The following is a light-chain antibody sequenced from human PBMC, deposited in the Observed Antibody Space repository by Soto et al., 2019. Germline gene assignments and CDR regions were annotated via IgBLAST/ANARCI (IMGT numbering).Light chain of an antibody. J-gene: IGKJ1*01. CDR3: MQTIQLPRT. CDR2: EVS. Sequence: DIVMTQTPLSLSVTPGQPASISCKSSQSLLHSDGKTYLYWYLQRSGQPPQLLIHEVSNRFSGVPDWVSGSGSGTDFTLEISRVEAEDVGIYYFMQTIQLPRTFGQGTKVEIK. CDR1: QSLLHSDGKTY. V-gene: IGKV2D-29*01.